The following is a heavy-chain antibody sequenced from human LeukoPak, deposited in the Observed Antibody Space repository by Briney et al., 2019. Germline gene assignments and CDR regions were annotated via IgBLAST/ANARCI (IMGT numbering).Heavy chain of an antibody. CDR3: ARIRCGHTTTVCYNH. D-gene: IGHD2-8*01. J-gene: IGHJ4*02. V-gene: IGHV4-34*01. Sequence: SETLSLTCAVSGVSFNDYYWSWIRQSPGKGLEWIGEISHSEGTKYNPSLKSRVTISVDTSENHFSLKLTSVTAADTAVYYCARIRCGHTTTVCYNHWGLGTLVTVSS. CDR2: ISHSEGT. CDR1: GVSFNDYY.